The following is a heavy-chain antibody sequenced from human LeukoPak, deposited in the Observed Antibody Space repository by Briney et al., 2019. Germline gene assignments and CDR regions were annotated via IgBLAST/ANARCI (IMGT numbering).Heavy chain of an antibody. Sequence: GESLKISCKGSGYSFTSQWIGWVRQMPGKGLEWMGIIYPADSDTKYSPSFQGQVTISADKSISTAYLQWSSLKASDTAMYYCARHWVGGYCSSTSCYTGLDYWGQGTLVTVSS. CDR2: IYPADSDT. J-gene: IGHJ4*02. CDR3: ARHWVGGYCSSTSCYTGLDY. CDR1: GYSFTSQW. D-gene: IGHD2-2*02. V-gene: IGHV5-51*01.